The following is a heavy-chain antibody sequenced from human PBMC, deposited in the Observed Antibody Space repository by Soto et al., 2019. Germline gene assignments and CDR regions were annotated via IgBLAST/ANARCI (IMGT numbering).Heavy chain of an antibody. J-gene: IGHJ6*01. CDR3: PSPASLTNGGYDYYGMDV. CDR1: GYSFTSYW. D-gene: IGHD3-10*01. CDR2: IDPSDSYT. V-gene: IGHV5-10-1*01. Sequence: GESLKISCKGSGYSFTSYWISWVRQMPGKGLEWMGRIDPSDSYTNYSPSFQGHVTISADKSISTAYLQWSSLKASDTAMYYCPSPASLTNGGYDYYGMDVWGQGTTVTVSS.